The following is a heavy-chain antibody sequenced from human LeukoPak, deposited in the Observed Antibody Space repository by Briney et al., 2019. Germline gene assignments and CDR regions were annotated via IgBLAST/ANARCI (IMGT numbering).Heavy chain of an antibody. CDR2: INSDGSTT. CDR3: ARTYSSFDY. J-gene: IGHJ4*02. D-gene: IGHD6-19*01. Sequence: PGGSLRLSCVVSGFTFSSYWMHWVRQAPGKGLVWVSRINSDGSTTAYADSVKGRFTISRDNTKNTLYLQMNSLRAEDTAVYYCARTYSSFDYWGQGTLVTVSS. CDR1: GFTFSSYW. V-gene: IGHV3-74*01.